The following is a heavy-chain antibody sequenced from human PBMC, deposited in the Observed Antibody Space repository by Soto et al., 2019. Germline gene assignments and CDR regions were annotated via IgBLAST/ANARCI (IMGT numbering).Heavy chain of an antibody. CDR2: ISSSSSYI. CDR3: ARSAPQNIYDSSGYRDAFDI. CDR1: GFTFSIYS. J-gene: IGHJ3*02. D-gene: IGHD3-22*01. Sequence: SGGSLRLSCAASGFTFSIYSMNWVRQAPGKGLEWVSSISSSSSYIYDADSVKGRFTISRDNAKNSLYLQMNSLRAEDTAVYYCARSAPQNIYDSSGYRDAFDIWGQGT. V-gene: IGHV3-21*01.